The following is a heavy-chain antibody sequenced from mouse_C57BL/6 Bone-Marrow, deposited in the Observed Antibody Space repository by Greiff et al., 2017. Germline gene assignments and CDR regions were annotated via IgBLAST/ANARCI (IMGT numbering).Heavy chain of an antibody. CDR1: GYTFTSYW. V-gene: IGHV1-55*01. Sequence: QVQLKQPGAELVKPGASVKMSCKASGYTFTSYWITWVKPRPGQGLEWIGDIYPGSGSTNYNEKFKSKVTLTVDTSSSTAYMQLSSLTSEDSAVYYCARPYYSNYWYFDVWGTGTTVTVSS. CDR2: IYPGSGST. J-gene: IGHJ1*03. D-gene: IGHD2-5*01. CDR3: ARPYYSNYWYFDV.